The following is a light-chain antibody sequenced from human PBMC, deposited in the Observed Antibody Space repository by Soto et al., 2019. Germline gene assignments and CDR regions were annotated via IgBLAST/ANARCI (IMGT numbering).Light chain of an antibody. CDR1: QSLIHSDGNTY. CDR2: KVS. J-gene: IGKJ1*01. CDR3: MQGTHWPWT. Sequence: DVVMTQSPLSLPVTLGQPASISCRSSQSLIHSDGNTYLNWFQQRPGQSPRRLIYKVSDRDSGVPDRFSGSGSGTDFTLKISRVDAEDVGVYYCMQGTHWPWTFGQGTKVEIK. V-gene: IGKV2-30*02.